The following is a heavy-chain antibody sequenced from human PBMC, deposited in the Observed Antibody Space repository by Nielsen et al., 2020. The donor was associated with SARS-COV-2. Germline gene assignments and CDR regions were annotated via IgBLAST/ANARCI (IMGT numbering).Heavy chain of an antibody. CDR1: GFTFSSYG. Sequence: GGSLRLSCAASGFTFSSYGMHWVRQAPGKGLEWVSYTTSSGLSIYYADSVKGRFTISRDSAKNSLYLQMKSLRVEDTALYYCARSGTLDIWGQGTMVTVSS. V-gene: IGHV3-48*04. J-gene: IGHJ3*02. CDR2: TTSSGLSI. CDR3: ARSGTLDI. D-gene: IGHD1-26*01.